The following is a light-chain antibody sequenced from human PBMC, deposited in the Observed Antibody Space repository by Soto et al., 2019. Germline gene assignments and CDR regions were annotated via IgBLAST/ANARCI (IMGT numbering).Light chain of an antibody. CDR3: QQYNSWPPMYT. Sequence: EIVMTQSPATLSVSPGERATLSCRASQGVSSNLAWYQQKPGQPPRLLIYGASTRATGIPARFSGSGSGTEFTLTISSLQSEDFAVYSCQQYNSWPPMYTFGQGTKLEIK. CDR1: QGVSSN. J-gene: IGKJ2*01. CDR2: GAS. V-gene: IGKV3-15*01.